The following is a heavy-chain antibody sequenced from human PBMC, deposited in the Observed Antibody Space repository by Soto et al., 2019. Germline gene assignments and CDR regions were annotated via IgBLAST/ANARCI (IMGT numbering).Heavy chain of an antibody. V-gene: IGHV3-21*01. CDR1: GFTFSSYS. D-gene: IGHD6-13*01. J-gene: IGHJ6*02. CDR3: ARDHSSSWYRKNYYGMDV. CDR2: ISSSSSYI. Sequence: EVQLVESGGGLVKPGGSLSLSCAASGFTFSSYSMNWVRQAPGKGLEWVSSISSSSSYIYYADSVKGRFTISRDNAKNSLYLQMNSLRAEDTAVYYCARDHSSSWYRKNYYGMDVWGQGTTVTVSS.